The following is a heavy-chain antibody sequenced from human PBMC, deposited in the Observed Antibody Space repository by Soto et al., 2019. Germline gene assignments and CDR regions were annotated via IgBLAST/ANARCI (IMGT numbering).Heavy chain of an antibody. CDR3: VRLGQGFDT. V-gene: IGHV4-31*03. CDR1: GGPFTRGAYY. CDR2: TYYSGTT. Sequence: SEALSLTCTVSGGPFTRGAYYWNWIRQLPEKRLECFGHTYYSGTTSYNPSLKSRLSISVDTSKNQFSLHLSSVTDADTVVYYCVRLGQGFDTRGQGTLVTVSS. J-gene: IGHJ4*02.